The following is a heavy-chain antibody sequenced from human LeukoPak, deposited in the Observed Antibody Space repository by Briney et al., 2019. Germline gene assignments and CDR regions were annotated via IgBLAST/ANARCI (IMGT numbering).Heavy chain of an antibody. V-gene: IGHV1-2*02. CDR2: INPNSGGT. CDR1: GYTFTGYY. CDR3: ARGLRRWLQFVGAFDY. Sequence: GASVKVSCKTSGYTFTGYYIHWVRQAPGQGLEWMGWINPNSGGTKYAQKFQGRVTMTRDTSISTAYMELSSLRSEDTAVYYCARGLRRWLQFVGAFDYWGQGTLVTVSS. D-gene: IGHD5-24*01. J-gene: IGHJ4*02.